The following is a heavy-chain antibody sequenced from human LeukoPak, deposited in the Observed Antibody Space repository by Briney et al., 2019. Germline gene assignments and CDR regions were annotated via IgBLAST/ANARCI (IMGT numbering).Heavy chain of an antibody. V-gene: IGHV4-59*01. CDR3: AIGGLENGYHSNDGFDI. D-gene: IGHD3-22*01. Sequence: PSETLSLTCTVSGGSISGYYWSWIRQPPGKGLEWIGYIYYSGSTKYNPSLKSRVTMSVDTSRNQFSLKLSSVTAAVTAVYYCAIGGLENGYHSNDGFDIWGQGTMVTVSS. CDR2: IYYSGST. CDR1: GGSISGYY. J-gene: IGHJ3*02.